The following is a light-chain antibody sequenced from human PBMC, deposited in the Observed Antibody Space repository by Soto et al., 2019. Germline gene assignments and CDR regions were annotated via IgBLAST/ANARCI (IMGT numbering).Light chain of an antibody. V-gene: IGKV3D-15*01. CDR1: QSFTNS. Sequence: EIVLAQSPATLSLPPGERATLSCRASQSFTNSFLAWYQQKPGQAPRLLFYGASIRATGVPARFSGGGSGTEFTLTITSLQSEDFAVYWCQQYNNWPLTFGQGTRLEIK. CDR3: QQYNNWPLT. CDR2: GAS. J-gene: IGKJ5*01.